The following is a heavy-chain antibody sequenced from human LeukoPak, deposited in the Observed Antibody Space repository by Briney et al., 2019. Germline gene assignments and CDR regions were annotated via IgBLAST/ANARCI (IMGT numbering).Heavy chain of an antibody. Sequence: GGSLRLSCLVSGFTFNKYGMVWVRQAPGKGLEWVSGISGSGGSTYYADSVRGRFTISRDNSKNTLYLQMNSLRAEDTAVYYCAKDAIDIYSSSWLWYFDYWGQGNLVSVSS. CDR1: GFTFNKYG. V-gene: IGHV3-23*01. CDR3: AKDAIDIYSSSWLWYFDY. CDR2: ISGSGGST. J-gene: IGHJ4*02. D-gene: IGHD6-13*01.